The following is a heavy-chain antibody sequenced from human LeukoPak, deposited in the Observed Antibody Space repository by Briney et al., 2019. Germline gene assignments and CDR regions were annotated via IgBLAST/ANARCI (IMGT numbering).Heavy chain of an antibody. Sequence: PGRSLRLSCAASGFTFDDYAIHRVRQAPGKGLEWVSGIRWNSGSIGYADSVKGRFTISRDNATNSLYLQMKSLRAEDTALYYCAKDTTAAGPLDAFDIWGQGKMVSVFS. V-gene: IGHV3-9*01. J-gene: IGHJ3*02. D-gene: IGHD6-13*01. CDR2: IRWNSGSI. CDR1: GFTFDDYA. CDR3: AKDTTAAGPLDAFDI.